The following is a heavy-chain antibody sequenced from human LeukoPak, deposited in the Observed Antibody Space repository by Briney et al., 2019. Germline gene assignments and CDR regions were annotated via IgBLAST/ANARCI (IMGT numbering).Heavy chain of an antibody. D-gene: IGHD3-22*01. CDR1: GFTFNDYT. J-gene: IGHJ4*02. CDR3: AKDIGDSIGYNYFDS. V-gene: IGHV3-43*01. CDR2: NSWHGSTT. Sequence: PGGSLRLSCAASGFTFNDYTMHWVRRAPGKGLEWVSVNSWHGSTTKYADSVRGRFTISRDNRKNSLSLQMNSLRPEDTALYYCAKDIGDSIGYNYFDSWGQGTLVTVSS.